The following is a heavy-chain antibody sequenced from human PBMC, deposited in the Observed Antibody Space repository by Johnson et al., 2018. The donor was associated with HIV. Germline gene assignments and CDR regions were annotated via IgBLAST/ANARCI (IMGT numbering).Heavy chain of an antibody. Sequence: QVQLVESGGGVVQPGGSLRLSCAASGFTFSSYGMLWVRQAPGKGLEWVAVISYDGSNKYYADSVKGRFTISRDNSKNTLYLQMNSLRAEDTAVYYCAKSIVGATYDAFDIWGQGTMVTVSS. CDR2: ISYDGSNK. CDR3: AKSIVGATYDAFDI. CDR1: GFTFSSYG. V-gene: IGHV3-30*18. J-gene: IGHJ3*02. D-gene: IGHD1-26*01.